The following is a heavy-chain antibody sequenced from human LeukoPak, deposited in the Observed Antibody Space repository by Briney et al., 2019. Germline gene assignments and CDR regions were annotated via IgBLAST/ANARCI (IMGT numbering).Heavy chain of an antibody. CDR1: GGTFSSYA. J-gene: IGHJ6*02. V-gene: IGHV1-69*04. Sequence: SAKVSCKASGGTFSSYAISWVRQAPGQGLEWMGRIIPILGIANYAQKFQGRVTITADKSTSTAYMELSSLRSEDTAVYYCARDGYRDNWNGYLDYYYGMDVWGQGTTVTVSS. CDR3: ARDGYRDNWNGYLDYYYGMDV. CDR2: IIPILGIA. D-gene: IGHD1-1*01.